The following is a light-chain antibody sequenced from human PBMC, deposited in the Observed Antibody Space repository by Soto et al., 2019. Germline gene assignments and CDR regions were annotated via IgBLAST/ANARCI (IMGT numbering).Light chain of an antibody. J-gene: IGKJ3*01. CDR3: QKYNSALLFT. V-gene: IGKV1-27*01. Sequence: DIQMTQSPSSLSASVGDRVTITCRASQGISNYLAWYQQKPGKVPKLLIYAASTLQSGVPSRFSGSGSGTDFTLTISSLQPEDVATYYCQKYNSALLFTVGPGTKVDIK. CDR1: QGISNY. CDR2: AAS.